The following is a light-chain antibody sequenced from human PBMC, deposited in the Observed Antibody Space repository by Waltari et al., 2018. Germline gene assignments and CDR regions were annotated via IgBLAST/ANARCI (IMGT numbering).Light chain of an antibody. J-gene: IGKJ1*01. Sequence: EIVLTQSPATLSLSPGERATLSCRASQSVRTYLAWYQQKPGQAPRLLINDAATRATAIPARFSGSGSGTDFTLTISSLEPEDFAVYYCQLRSKWLRTFGQGTKVEV. V-gene: IGKV3-11*01. CDR1: QSVRTY. CDR2: DAA. CDR3: QLRSKWLRT.